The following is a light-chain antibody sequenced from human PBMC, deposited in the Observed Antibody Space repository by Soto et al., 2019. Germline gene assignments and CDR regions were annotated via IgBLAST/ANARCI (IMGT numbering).Light chain of an antibody. CDR1: QSINTW. CDR3: QQYQTYSRT. CDR2: DGS. Sequence: DIQMTQSPSTVSASVGDRITITCRASQSINTWLAWYRQRPGEAPQLLIYDGSTLAMGVPTRFSGRASGTDCALSNSSLQPDEFATYDYQQYQTYSRTFEKGTKVEV. V-gene: IGKV1-5*01. J-gene: IGKJ1*01.